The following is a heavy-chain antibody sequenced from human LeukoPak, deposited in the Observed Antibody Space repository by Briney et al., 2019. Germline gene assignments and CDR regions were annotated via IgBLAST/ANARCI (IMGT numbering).Heavy chain of an antibody. Sequence: ASVKVSCKASGNTFSTYAISWVRQAPGQGLEWMGIINPSGGSTSYAQKFQGRVTMTRGMSTSTVYMELSSLRSEDTAVYYCARSARGYAPISGSDYWGQGTLVTVSS. CDR1: GNTFSTYA. D-gene: IGHD5-12*01. V-gene: IGHV1-46*01. CDR3: ARSARGYAPISGSDY. CDR2: INPSGGST. J-gene: IGHJ4*02.